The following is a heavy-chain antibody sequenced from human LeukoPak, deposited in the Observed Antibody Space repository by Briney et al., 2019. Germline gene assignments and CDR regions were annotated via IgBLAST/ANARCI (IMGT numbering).Heavy chain of an antibody. J-gene: IGHJ6*02. CDR2: ISSSGHTI. D-gene: IGHD2-15*01. Sequence: GGSLRLSCAASGFTFSNYAISWVRQAPGKGLEWVSYISSSGHTIYYADSVKGRFTISRDNAKNSLYLQMNSLRAEDTAVYYCVSNVGPRRRSPVVMDVWGQGTTVTVSS. CDR1: GFTFSNYA. CDR3: VSNVGPRRRSPVVMDV. V-gene: IGHV3-48*03.